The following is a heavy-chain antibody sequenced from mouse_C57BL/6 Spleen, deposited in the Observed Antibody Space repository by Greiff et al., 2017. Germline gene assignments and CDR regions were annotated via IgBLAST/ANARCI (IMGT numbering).Heavy chain of an antibody. CDR1: GFTFNTYA. Sequence: EVHLVESGGGLVQPKGSLKLSCAASGFTFNTYAMHWVRQAPGKGLEWVARIRSKSSNYATYYADSVKDRFTISRDDSQSMLYLQMNNLNTEDTALYYCLRAISHWYFDVWGTGTTVTVSS. CDR3: LRAISHWYFDV. V-gene: IGHV10-3*01. J-gene: IGHJ1*03. CDR2: IRSKSSNYAT.